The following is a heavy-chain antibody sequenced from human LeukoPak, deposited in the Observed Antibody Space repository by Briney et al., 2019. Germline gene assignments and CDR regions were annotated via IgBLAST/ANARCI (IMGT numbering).Heavy chain of an antibody. Sequence: GRSLRLSCAASGYTFSSHGMYWVRRAPGKGLEWVALIWYDGSQKYYADSVKGRFTISRDNSKNTLPLQMDSLRAEDTAVYFCARLYSSGWADYWGQGTLVTVSS. V-gene: IGHV3-33*01. D-gene: IGHD6-19*01. CDR3: ARLYSSGWADY. CDR1: GYTFSSHG. CDR2: IWYDGSQK. J-gene: IGHJ4*02.